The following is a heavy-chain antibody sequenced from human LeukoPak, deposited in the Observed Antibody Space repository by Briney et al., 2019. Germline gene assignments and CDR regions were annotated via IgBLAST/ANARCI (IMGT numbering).Heavy chain of an antibody. CDR1: GYTFSGYY. V-gene: IGHV1-2*02. D-gene: IGHD2-15*01. Sequence: ASVKVSCKASGYTFSGYYMHWVRQAPGQGLEWMGWINPNSGDTNYAQKFQGRVTMTRDTSISTAYMELSRLRSDDTAVYYCAGCSGGSCYLNWGQGTLVTVSS. CDR3: AGCSGGSCYLN. J-gene: IGHJ4*02. CDR2: INPNSGDT.